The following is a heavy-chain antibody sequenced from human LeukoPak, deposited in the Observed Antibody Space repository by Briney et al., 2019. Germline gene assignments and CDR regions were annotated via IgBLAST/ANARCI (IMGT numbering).Heavy chain of an antibody. CDR2: IKQDGSEK. J-gene: IGHJ4*02. D-gene: IGHD3-22*01. CDR1: GFTFSSYW. V-gene: IGHV3-7*01. Sequence: PGGSLRLSCAASGFTFSSYWMSWVRQAPGKGLEWVANIKQDGSEKYYVDSVKGRFTISRDNAKNSLYLQMNSLRAEDTAVYYCARDALYDSSGYYYNYWGQGTLVTASS. CDR3: ARDALYDSSGYYYNY.